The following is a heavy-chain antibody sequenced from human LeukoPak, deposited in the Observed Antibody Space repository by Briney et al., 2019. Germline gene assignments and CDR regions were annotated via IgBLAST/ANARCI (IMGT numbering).Heavy chain of an antibody. J-gene: IGHJ4*02. CDR1: GFTFSSYG. Sequence: GRSLRLSCAASGFTFSSYGMHWVRQAPGKGLEWVAVISYDGSNKYYADSVKGRFTISRDNTKNTLYLQMNSQRGEDPAVYYCAKDKSGELDYWGQGTPVTVSS. V-gene: IGHV3-30*18. CDR2: ISYDGSNK. CDR3: AKDKSGELDY. D-gene: IGHD3-10*01.